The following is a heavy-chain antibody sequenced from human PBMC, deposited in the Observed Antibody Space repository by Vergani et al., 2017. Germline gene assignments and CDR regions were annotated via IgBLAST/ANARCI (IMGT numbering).Heavy chain of an antibody. D-gene: IGHD2-21*01. Sequence: QVQLQQWGAGLLKPSETLSLTFAVYGGSFSGYYWSWIRQPPGKGLEWSGEINHSGSTNYNPSLKSRVTISVDTSKNQFSLKLSTVTAADTAVYYCARGLEMWWIDPWGQGTLVTVSS. CDR2: INHSGST. J-gene: IGHJ5*02. V-gene: IGHV4-34*01. CDR1: GGSFSGYY. CDR3: ARGLEMWWIDP.